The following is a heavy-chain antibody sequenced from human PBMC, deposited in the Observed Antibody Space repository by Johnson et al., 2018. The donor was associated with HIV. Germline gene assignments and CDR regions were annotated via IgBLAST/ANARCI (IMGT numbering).Heavy chain of an antibody. CDR1: GFTFSNYA. V-gene: IGHV3-7*03. Sequence: VQLVESGGGLVKPGGSLRLSCAASGFTFSNYAMHWVRQAPGKGLEWVANIKQDGSEKYYVDSVKGRFTISRDNAKNSLYLQMNSLKTEDTAVYYCTTWPYYYDTSEDAFDIWGQGTMVTVSS. D-gene: IGHD3-22*01. CDR3: TTWPYYYDTSEDAFDI. CDR2: IKQDGSEK. J-gene: IGHJ3*02.